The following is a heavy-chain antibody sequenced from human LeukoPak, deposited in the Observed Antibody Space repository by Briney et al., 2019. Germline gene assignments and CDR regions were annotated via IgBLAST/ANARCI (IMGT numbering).Heavy chain of an antibody. J-gene: IGHJ6*02. CDR2: MNPNSGNT. CDR3: ARWESSWYPSGMDV. V-gene: IGHV1-8*01. Sequence: ASVKVSCKASGYTFTSYDINWVRQATGQGLEWMGWMNPNSGNTGYAQKFQGRVTVTRNTSISTAYMELSSLRSEDTAVYYCARWESSWYPSGMDVWGQGTTVTVSS. CDR1: GYTFTSYD. D-gene: IGHD6-13*01.